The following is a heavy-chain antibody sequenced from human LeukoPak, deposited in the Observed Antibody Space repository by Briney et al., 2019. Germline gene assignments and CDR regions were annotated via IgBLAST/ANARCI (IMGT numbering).Heavy chain of an antibody. D-gene: IGHD3-3*01. J-gene: IGHJ6*03. CDR2: IYGSGGT. V-gene: IGHV4-4*07. CDR1: GGSISSYY. CDR3: AREGITIFGGVIPYYMDV. Sequence: SPSETLSLTCTVSGGSISSYYWSWIRQPAGKGLEWIGRIYGSGGTNYNSSLKSRVTMSADTSKNQFSLKLSSVTAADTAVYYCAREGITIFGGVIPYYMDVWGKGTTVTVSS.